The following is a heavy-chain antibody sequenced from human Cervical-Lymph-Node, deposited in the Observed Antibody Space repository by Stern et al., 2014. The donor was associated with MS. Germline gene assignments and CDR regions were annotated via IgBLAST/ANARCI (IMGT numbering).Heavy chain of an antibody. CDR1: GGTFSTYT. V-gene: IGHV1-69*01. J-gene: IGHJ4*02. CDR2: DTPIFGAA. CDR3: ATGGSGFFDS. D-gene: IGHD2-15*01. Sequence: QMQLVQSGAEVKKPGSSVKVSCKTSGGTFSTYTFSWLRQSPGQGLEWMGGDTPIFGAAKDPQNFQGEVSINADESTTTVDMERSGLRSEDTAVYYCATGGSGFFDSWGQGTLVTVSS.